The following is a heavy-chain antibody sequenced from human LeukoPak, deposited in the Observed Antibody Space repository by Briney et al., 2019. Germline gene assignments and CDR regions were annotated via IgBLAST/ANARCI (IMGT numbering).Heavy chain of an antibody. D-gene: IGHD1-1*01. CDR1: GFTFSSYS. CDR3: ARGLATTDYYYYYGMDV. J-gene: IGHJ6*02. V-gene: IGHV3-21*01. CDR2: ISSSISYI. Sequence: AGGSLRLSCAASGFTFSSYSMNWVRQAPGKGLEWVSSISSSISYIYYADSVKGRFTISRDNAKNSLYLQMNSLRAEDTAVYYCARGLATTDYYYYYGMDVWGQGTTVTVSS.